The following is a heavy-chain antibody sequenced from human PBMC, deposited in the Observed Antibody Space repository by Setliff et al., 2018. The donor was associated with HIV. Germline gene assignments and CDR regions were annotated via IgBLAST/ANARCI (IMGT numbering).Heavy chain of an antibody. Sequence: PSETLSLTCSVSGGFMSGYFWNWVRQPQGKGLEWVAYIYYTGNINQYPSLKSRVTISMDSSKRQFYLKLSSLTAADTAVYYCVRGRYCSGSNCQRFDNWGQGILVTVSS. CDR3: VRGRYCSGSNCQRFDN. CDR2: IYYTGNI. CDR1: GGFMSGYF. J-gene: IGHJ5*02. V-gene: IGHV4-59*01. D-gene: IGHD2-15*01.